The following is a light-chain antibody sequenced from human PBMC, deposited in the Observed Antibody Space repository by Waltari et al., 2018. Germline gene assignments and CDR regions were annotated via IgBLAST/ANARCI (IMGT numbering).Light chain of an antibody. CDR1: RSVTGNY. J-gene: IGKJ1*01. Sequence: EIVLTQSPGTLSLSPGERATLSCRASRSVTGNYLAWYQQKPGQAPRLLIYGASNGAAGIPDRFSGSGSRTDFTLIISRLEPEDFAVYYCQHYDNSPLTFGQGTKVEVK. V-gene: IGKV3-20*01. CDR3: QHYDNSPLT. CDR2: GAS.